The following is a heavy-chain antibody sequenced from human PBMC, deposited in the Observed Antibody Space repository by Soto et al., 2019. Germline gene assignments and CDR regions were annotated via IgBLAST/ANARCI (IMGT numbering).Heavy chain of an antibody. CDR3: ARDDVLCDGGRCYGVTLDV. Sequence: LGGSLRLSCAASGFTVSSKYMSWVRQAPGKGLEWVSLIQSGGPTYYADSVKGRFTISRDTSENTVHLQMDSLRAEDTAVYYCARDDVLCDGGRCYGVTLDVWGKGTTVPVSS. CDR2: IQSGGPT. J-gene: IGHJ6*04. D-gene: IGHD2-15*01. CDR1: GFTVSSKY. V-gene: IGHV3-66*01.